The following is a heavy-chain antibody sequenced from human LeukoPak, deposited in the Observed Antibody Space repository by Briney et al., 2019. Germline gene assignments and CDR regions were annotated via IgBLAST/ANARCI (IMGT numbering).Heavy chain of an antibody. CDR1: GYTFTSYD. CDR3: ARGQQWLGWFDP. D-gene: IGHD6-19*01. Sequence: GASVKVSCKASGYTFTSYDINWVRQATGQWLEWMGWMNPNSGNTGYAQKFQGRVTMTRNTSISTAYMELSSLRSEDTAVYYCARGQQWLGWFDPWGQGTLVTVSS. J-gene: IGHJ5*02. V-gene: IGHV1-8*01. CDR2: MNPNSGNT.